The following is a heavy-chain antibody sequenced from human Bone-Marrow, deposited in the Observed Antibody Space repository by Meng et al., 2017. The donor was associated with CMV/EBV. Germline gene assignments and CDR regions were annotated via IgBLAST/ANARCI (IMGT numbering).Heavy chain of an antibody. CDR1: GFTFDDYA. D-gene: IGHD1-26*01. J-gene: IGHJ4*02. Sequence: SLKISCAASGFTFDDYAMHWVRQAPGKGLEWVSGISWNSGSIGYADSVKGRFTISRDNPKNSLYLQMNSLRAEDTALYYCAKGSRGELPTYFDYWGQGTLVTVSS. CDR3: AKGSRGELPTYFDY. CDR2: ISWNSGSI. V-gene: IGHV3-9*01.